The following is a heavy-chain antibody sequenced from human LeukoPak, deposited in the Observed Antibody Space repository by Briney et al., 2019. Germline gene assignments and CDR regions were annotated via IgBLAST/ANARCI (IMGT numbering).Heavy chain of an antibody. D-gene: IGHD3-9*01. J-gene: IGHJ4*02. CDR2: ISYDGSNK. V-gene: IGHV3-30-3*01. CDR3: AREAYVDYYFDY. CDR1: GFTVSSNH. Sequence: PGGSLRLSCVGSGFTVSSNHMNWVRQAPGKGLEWVAVISYDGSNKYYADSVKGRFTISRDNSKNTLYLQMNSLRAEDTAVYYCAREAYVDYYFDYWGQGTLVTVSS.